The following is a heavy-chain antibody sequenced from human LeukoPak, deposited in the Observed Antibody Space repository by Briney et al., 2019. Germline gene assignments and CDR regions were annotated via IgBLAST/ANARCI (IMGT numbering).Heavy chain of an antibody. Sequence: GGSLRLSCAASGFTFSSYWMSWVRQAPGKGLEWVSAISGSGGSTYCADSVKGRFTISRDNSKNTLFLQMNSLRAEDTAVYYCAKRSTAAPGYNWFDPWGQGTLVTVSP. D-gene: IGHD6-13*01. V-gene: IGHV3-23*01. CDR2: ISGSGGST. J-gene: IGHJ5*02. CDR1: GFTFSSYW. CDR3: AKRSTAAPGYNWFDP.